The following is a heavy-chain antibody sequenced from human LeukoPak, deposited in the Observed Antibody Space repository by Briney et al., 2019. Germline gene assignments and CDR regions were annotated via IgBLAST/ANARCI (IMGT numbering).Heavy chain of an antibody. V-gene: IGHV3-21*01. CDR1: GFTCSSYS. CDR3: ARVHDNLGIAAALAH. Sequence: GGSLRLSCAASGFTCSSYSMNWVRQAPGKGLEWVSSISSSSSYIYYADSVKGRFAISRDNAKNSLYLRMNSLRAEDTAVYYCARVHDNLGIAAALAHWGQGTLVTVSS. D-gene: IGHD6-13*01. CDR2: ISSSSSYI. J-gene: IGHJ5*02.